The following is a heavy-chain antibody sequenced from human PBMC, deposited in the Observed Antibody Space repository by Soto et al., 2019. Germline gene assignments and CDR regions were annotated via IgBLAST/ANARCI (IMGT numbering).Heavy chain of an antibody. D-gene: IGHD6-19*01. CDR2: TYYRYKWYK. Sequence: PSQTLSLTCAISGDSVFSNYAAWTSIRQSPSRGLEWLGRTYYRYKWYKDYAVSVKSRIPINPDTSKNQFSLQLRSVTTADTAVYYCARDRWLARFDYWGQGTLVTVSS. V-gene: IGHV6-1*01. J-gene: IGHJ4*02. CDR3: ARDRWLARFDY. CDR1: GDSVFSNYAA.